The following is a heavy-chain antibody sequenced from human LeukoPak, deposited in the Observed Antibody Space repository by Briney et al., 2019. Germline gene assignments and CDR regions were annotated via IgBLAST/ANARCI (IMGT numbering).Heavy chain of an antibody. CDR1: GFTFDDYA. CDR2: ISGDGGST. Sequence: GGSVTLSCAACGFTFDDYAMQWVRQAPGKGLEWVSLISGDGGSTYHADSVKGRFTISRDNSKNSLYLQMNSLRTEDTALYYCAKDIGWLHIIHWGQGTLVTVSS. CDR3: AKDIGWLHIIH. D-gene: IGHD5-24*01. J-gene: IGHJ4*02. V-gene: IGHV3-43*02.